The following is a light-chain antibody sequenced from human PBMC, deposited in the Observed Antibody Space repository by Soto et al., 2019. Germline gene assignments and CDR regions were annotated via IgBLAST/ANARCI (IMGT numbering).Light chain of an antibody. J-gene: IGKJ1*01. CDR1: QSVSSSY. Sequence: EIVLTQSPGTLSLSPGERATLSCRASQSVSSSYLAWYQQKPGQAPRRLIYGASSRATGIPDRFIGSGSGTDFTRTVSRMEPEDFAVYYCQQYGSSPTWTFGQWTKVAIK. V-gene: IGKV3-20*01. CDR2: GAS. CDR3: QQYGSSPTWT.